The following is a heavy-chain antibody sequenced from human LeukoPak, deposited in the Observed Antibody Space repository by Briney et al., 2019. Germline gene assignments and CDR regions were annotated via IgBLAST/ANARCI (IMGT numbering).Heavy chain of an antibody. V-gene: IGHV1-2*02. J-gene: IGHJ4*02. CDR1: GYSFTDYY. D-gene: IGHD6-19*01. CDR3: ARDQDSSGCDY. CDR2: INPNSGGT. Sequence: GASVKVSCKTSGYSFTDYYMQWVRQAPGQGLEWMGWINPNSGGTNYAQKFQGRVTMTRDTSISTAYMELSRLRSDDTAVYYCARDQDSSGCDYWGQGTLVTVSS.